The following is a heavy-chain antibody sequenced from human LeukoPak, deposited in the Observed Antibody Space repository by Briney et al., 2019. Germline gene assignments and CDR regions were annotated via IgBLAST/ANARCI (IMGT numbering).Heavy chain of an antibody. Sequence: SETLSLTCTVSGGSVGSGSYYWSWIRQPPGKGLEWIGYIYYSGSTNYNPSLKSRVTISVDTSKNQFSLKLSSVTAADTAVYYCARVGGGPYYDILTGFDYWGQGTLVTVSS. D-gene: IGHD3-9*01. CDR2: IYYSGST. CDR3: ARVGGGPYYDILTGFDY. V-gene: IGHV4-61*01. CDR1: GGSVGSGSYY. J-gene: IGHJ4*02.